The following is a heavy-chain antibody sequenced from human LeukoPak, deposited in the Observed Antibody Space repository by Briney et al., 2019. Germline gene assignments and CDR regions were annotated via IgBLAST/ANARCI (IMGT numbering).Heavy chain of an antibody. CDR1: GYTFTGYY. D-gene: IGHD1-26*01. CDR2: INPNSGGT. J-gene: IGHJ3*02. Sequence: ASVKVSCKASGYTFTGYYMHWVRQAPGQGLEWMGWINPNSGGTNYAQKFQGRVTMTRDTSISTAYMELSRLRSDDTAVYYCTREGGCIVGATRPGCAFDIWGQGTMVTVSS. V-gene: IGHV1-2*02. CDR3: TREGGCIVGATRPGCAFDI.